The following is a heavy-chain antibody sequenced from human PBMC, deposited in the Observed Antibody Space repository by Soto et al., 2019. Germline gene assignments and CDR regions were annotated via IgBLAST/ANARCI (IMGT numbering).Heavy chain of an antibody. J-gene: IGHJ6*02. V-gene: IGHV5-10-1*03. CDR2: IDPSDSHI. CDR1: GYNFTSTW. D-gene: IGHD3-16*01. CDR3: ARLGADNNYYGMDV. Sequence: EVQLVPSGAEVKKPGESLRISCQGSGYNFTSTWITWVRQKPGKGLEWIGRIDPSDSHINYSPSFQGHVSLSTDESVTTAYLQWSRLKASDTAFYYCARLGADNNYYGMDVWGQGTTVTVS.